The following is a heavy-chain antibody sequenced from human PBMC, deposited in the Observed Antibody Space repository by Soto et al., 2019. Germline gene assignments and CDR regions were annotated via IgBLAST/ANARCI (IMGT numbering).Heavy chain of an antibody. CDR1: GFTVSNNY. D-gene: IGHD3-10*01. CDR2: IYSGGYT. Sequence: EVQLVESGGGLIQPGGSLRLSCAVSGFTVSNNYMSWVRQAPGKGLEGVSVIYSGGYTAYGDSVKGRFTISRDNSKNTINTKLDTRGGASPAVEYWAAHPGGGGYWGQGTLVTVSS. CDR3: AAHPGGGGY. J-gene: IGHJ4*02. V-gene: IGHV3-53*01.